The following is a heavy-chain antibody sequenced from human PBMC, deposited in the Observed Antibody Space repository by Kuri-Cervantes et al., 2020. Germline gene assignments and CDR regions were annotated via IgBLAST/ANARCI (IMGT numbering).Heavy chain of an antibody. CDR3: VKDYCSSKGCSFFDI. CDR2: IYSGGST. Sequence: ETLSLTCAASGFTVSSNYMSWVRQAPGKGLEWVSVIYSGGSTYYADSVKGRFTISRDNSKNTLYLQMNSLRAEDTAVYYCVKDYCSSKGCSFFDIWGQGTMVTVSS. D-gene: IGHD2-2*01. V-gene: IGHV3-53*01. CDR1: GFTVSSNY. J-gene: IGHJ3*02.